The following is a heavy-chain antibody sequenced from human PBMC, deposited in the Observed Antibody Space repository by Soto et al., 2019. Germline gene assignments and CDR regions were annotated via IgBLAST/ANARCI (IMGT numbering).Heavy chain of an antibody. CDR3: AKDYSTVTTDPLSVVLFDY. CDR1: GFTFSSYA. CDR2: ITSDGRT. Sequence: GGSMRLSCAASGFTFSSYAMSWVRQAPGKGLEWVSIITSDGRTYYADSVKGRFTISRDNSKNTVYLQMNSLRAEDTAVYYCAKDYSTVTTDPLSVVLFDYWGQGALVTVSS. V-gene: IGHV3-23*01. J-gene: IGHJ4*02. D-gene: IGHD4-17*01.